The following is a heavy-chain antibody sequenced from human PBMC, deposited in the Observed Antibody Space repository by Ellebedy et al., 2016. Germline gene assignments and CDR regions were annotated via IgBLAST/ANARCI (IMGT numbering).Heavy chain of an antibody. CDR1: SYTFTSYG. J-gene: IGHJ6*04. CDR3: ATMEGVITQDV. CDR2: IIPIFGTA. D-gene: IGHD3-22*01. V-gene: IGHV1-69*13. Sequence: SVKVSXKASSYTFTSYGISWVRQAPGQGLEWMGGIIPIFGTANYAQKFQGRVTITADESTSTAYMELSSLRSEDTAVYYCATMEGVITQDVWGKGTTVTVSS.